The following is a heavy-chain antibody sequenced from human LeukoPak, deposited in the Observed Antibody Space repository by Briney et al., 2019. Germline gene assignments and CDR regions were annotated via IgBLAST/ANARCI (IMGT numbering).Heavy chain of an antibody. J-gene: IGHJ4*02. CDR1: GATLSKIS. V-gene: IGHV1-24*01. Sequence: ASVKVSCKVSGATLSKISIDWVRQAPGKGLEWMGSFGHQDGETIHAQKFQGRFNVTVDTPTDTAYMEMSSLMSEDTAVYYCATGAIVYDYWGQGTLVTVSS. D-gene: IGHD3-9*01. CDR3: ATGAIVYDY. CDR2: FGHQDGET.